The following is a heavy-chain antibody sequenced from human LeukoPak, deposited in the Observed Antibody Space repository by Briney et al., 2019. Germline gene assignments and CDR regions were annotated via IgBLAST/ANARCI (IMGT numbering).Heavy chain of an antibody. Sequence: GGSLRLSCVASGFSFSSYEMTWVRQAPGKGLEWIAYINSSGTTIYNADSVKGRFTISRDNAKNSLYLQMNNLRAEDTAVYYCARGGEKVTIFGATLFDYWGQGTLVTVSS. CDR1: GFSFSSYE. CDR2: INSSGTTI. D-gene: IGHD3-3*01. J-gene: IGHJ4*02. CDR3: ARGGEKVTIFGATLFDY. V-gene: IGHV3-48*03.